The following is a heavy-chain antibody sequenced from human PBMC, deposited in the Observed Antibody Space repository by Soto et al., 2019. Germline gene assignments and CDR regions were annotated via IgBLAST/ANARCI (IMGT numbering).Heavy chain of an antibody. CDR1: GFTFSSYA. D-gene: IGHD1-26*01. V-gene: IGHV3-23*01. J-gene: IGHJ5*02. Sequence: GGSLRLSCAASGFTFSSYAMSWVRQAPGKGLEWVSAISGSGGSTYYADSVKGRFTISRDNSKNTLYLQMNSLRAEDTAVYYCAKDNPGSGGYLIDPWFDPWGQGTLVTVSS. CDR3: AKDNPGSGGYLIDPWFDP. CDR2: ISGSGGST.